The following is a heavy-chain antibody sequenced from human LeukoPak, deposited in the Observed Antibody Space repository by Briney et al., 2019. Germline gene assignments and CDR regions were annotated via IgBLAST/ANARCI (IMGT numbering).Heavy chain of an antibody. CDR3: ARARPLPGPSHY. CDR2: INPSGGST. V-gene: IGHV1-46*01. Sequence: ASVKVSCKASGGTFSSYAISWVRQAPGQGLEWMGIINPSGGSTSYAQKFQGRVAMTRDTSTSTVYMELSSLRSEDTAVYYCARARPLPGPSHYWGQGTLVTVSS. J-gene: IGHJ4*02. CDR1: GGTFSSYA.